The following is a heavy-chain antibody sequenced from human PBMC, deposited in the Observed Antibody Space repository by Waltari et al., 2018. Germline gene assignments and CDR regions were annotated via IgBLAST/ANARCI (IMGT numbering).Heavy chain of an antibody. J-gene: IGHJ6*02. CDR3: ALDTGALWMDV. D-gene: IGHD2-21*01. CDR2: INPSCGST. V-gene: IGHV1-46*01. CDR1: EYTFTSSY. Sequence: QVQLVQSGAEVKKPGASVKISCKTSEYTFTSSYIHWVRQAPGQGLEGMGIINPSCGSTSYAQKFQCRVTMTRDTSTSTVYMELSSLRSEDTAVYYCALDTGALWMDVWGQGTTVTVSS.